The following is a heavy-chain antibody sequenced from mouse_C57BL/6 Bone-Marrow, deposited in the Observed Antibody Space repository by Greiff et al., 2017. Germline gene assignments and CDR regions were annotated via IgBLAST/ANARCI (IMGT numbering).Heavy chain of an antibody. J-gene: IGHJ3*01. CDR3: CNSLIYYYGSSYVGLAY. Sequence: QVQLQQSGAELARPGASVKLSCKASGYTFTSYGISWVKQRTGQGLEWIGEIYPRSGNTYYNEKFKGKATLTADKSSSTAYMELRSLTSDDSAVYFCCNSLIYYYGSSYVGLAYWGQGTLVTVSA. V-gene: IGHV1-81*01. CDR1: GYTFTSYG. D-gene: IGHD1-1*01. CDR2: IYPRSGNT.